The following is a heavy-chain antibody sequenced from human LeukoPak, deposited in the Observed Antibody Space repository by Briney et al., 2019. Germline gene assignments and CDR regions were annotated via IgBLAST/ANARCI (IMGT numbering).Heavy chain of an antibody. CDR1: GGSISSYY. J-gene: IGHJ4*02. Sequence: SETLSLTCTVSGGSISSYYWSWIRQPPGKGLEWIGYIYYSGSTNYNPSLKSRVTISVDTSKNQFSLKLSYVTAADTAVYYCARTNAGGATFFDYWGQGTLVTISS. V-gene: IGHV4-59*12. CDR3: ARTNAGGATFFDY. CDR2: IYYSGST. D-gene: IGHD1-26*01.